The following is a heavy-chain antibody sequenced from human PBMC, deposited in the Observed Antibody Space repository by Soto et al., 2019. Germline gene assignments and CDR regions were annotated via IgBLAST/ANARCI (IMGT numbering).Heavy chain of an antibody. CDR1: GYTFTSYA. D-gene: IGHD5-12*01. CDR3: AREGRWLQFSDAFDI. Sequence: QVQLVQSGAEVKKPGASVEVSCKASGYTFTSYAMHWVRQAPGQRLEWMGWINAGNGNTKYSQKFQGRVTITRDTSASTAYMELSSLRSEDTAVYYCAREGRWLQFSDAFDIWGQGTMVTVSS. J-gene: IGHJ3*02. CDR2: INAGNGNT. V-gene: IGHV1-3*01.